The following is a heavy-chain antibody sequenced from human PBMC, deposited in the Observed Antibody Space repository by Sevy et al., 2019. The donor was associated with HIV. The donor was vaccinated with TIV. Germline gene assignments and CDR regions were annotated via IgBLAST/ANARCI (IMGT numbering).Heavy chain of an antibody. CDR1: GGSMINYH. V-gene: IGHV4-59*08. CDR3: ARHGMSATADY. D-gene: IGHD6-13*01. Sequence: ETLSLTCTVSGGSMINYHWSWIRQPPGKGLEWIGFIYDSMTSKYNSSFMSRVSISGDPSKNQFSLRLNSVTAADTAVYYCARHGMSATADYWGQRILVTVSS. CDR2: IYDSMTS. J-gene: IGHJ4*02.